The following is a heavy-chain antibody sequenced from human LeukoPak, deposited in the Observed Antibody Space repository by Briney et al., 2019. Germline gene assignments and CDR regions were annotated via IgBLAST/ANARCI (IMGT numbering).Heavy chain of an antibody. CDR3: ARGQWLRWYFDL. V-gene: IGHV4-4*02. CDR2: IYHSGST. Sequence: PSETLSLTCAVSGGSISSSNWWSWVRQPPGKGLEWIGEIYHSGSTNYNPSLKGRVTISVDKSKNQFSLKLSSVTAADTAVYYCARGQWLRWYFDLWGRGTLVTVSS. J-gene: IGHJ2*01. D-gene: IGHD6-19*01. CDR1: GGSISSSNW.